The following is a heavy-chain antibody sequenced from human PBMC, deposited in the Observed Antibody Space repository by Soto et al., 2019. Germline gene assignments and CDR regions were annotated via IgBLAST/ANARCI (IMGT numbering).Heavy chain of an antibody. CDR3: AASCVGCGGFNYYGMDV. Sequence: SETLSLTCTVSGGSISSYYWSWIRQPPGKGLEWIGYIYYSGSTNYNPSLKSRVTISVDTSKNQFSLKLSSVTAADTAMYYCAASCVGCGGFNYYGMDVWGQGTTVTVSS. V-gene: IGHV4-59*12. J-gene: IGHJ6*02. CDR1: GGSISSYY. D-gene: IGHD2-21*01. CDR2: IYYSGST.